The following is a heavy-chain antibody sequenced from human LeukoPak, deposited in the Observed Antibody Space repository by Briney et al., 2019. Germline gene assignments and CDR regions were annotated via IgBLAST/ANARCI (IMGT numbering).Heavy chain of an antibody. J-gene: IGHJ4*02. V-gene: IGHV1-3*01. CDR2: INAGNGNT. Sequence: ASVKVSCKASGYRFTTDMYTIHWLRQAPGHRLEWMGWINAGNGNTKYSQKFQGRVTINGDTSARTVYMEVSSLVSEDTAVYYCARDSDSSGWSWVYWGQGTLVTVSS. CDR3: ARDSDSSGWSWVY. CDR1: GYRFTTDMYT. D-gene: IGHD6-19*01.